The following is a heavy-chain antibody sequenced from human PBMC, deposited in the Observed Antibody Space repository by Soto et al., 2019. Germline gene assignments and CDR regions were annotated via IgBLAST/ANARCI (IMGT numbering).Heavy chain of an antibody. Sequence: SETLSLTCTVSGGSISSYYWSWIRQPPGKGMEWIGYIYYSGSTNYNPSLKSRVTISVDTSKNQFSLKLSSVTAADTAVYYCARDSSGRLRYCSGGSCRDAFDIWGQGTMVTVSS. CDR3: ARDSSGRLRYCSGGSCRDAFDI. CDR1: GGSISSYY. D-gene: IGHD2-15*01. V-gene: IGHV4-59*01. CDR2: IYYSGST. J-gene: IGHJ3*02.